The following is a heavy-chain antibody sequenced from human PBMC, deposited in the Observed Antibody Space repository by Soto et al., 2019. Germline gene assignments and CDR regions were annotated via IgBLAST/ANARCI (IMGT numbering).Heavy chain of an antibody. CDR3: VKQAHGLDGVAFDY. Sequence: LRLSCSASGFIFSESTIYWVRQVPGKGLEAISAVSTSGRSTYYADSVKDRFTISRDNSKNTLFLQMGSLGPEDTAIYYCVKQAHGLDGVAFDYWGQGTQVTVSS. D-gene: IGHD2-15*01. CDR2: VSTSGRST. V-gene: IGHV3-64D*06. CDR1: GFIFSEST. J-gene: IGHJ4*02.